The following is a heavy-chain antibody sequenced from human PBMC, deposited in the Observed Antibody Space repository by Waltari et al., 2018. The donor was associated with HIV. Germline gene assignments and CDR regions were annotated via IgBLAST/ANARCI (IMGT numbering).Heavy chain of an antibody. V-gene: IGHV4-34*01. CDR2: INHSGST. J-gene: IGHJ6*02. Sequence: QVQLQQWGAGLLKPSETLSLTCAVYGGSFSGYYWSWIGQPPGKGREWIGEINHSGSTNYNPSLKSRVTISVDTSKNQFSLKLSSVTAADTAVYYCARGEYYDFWSGYRGGMDVWGQGTTVTVSS. CDR3: ARGEYYDFWSGYRGGMDV. CDR1: GGSFSGYY. D-gene: IGHD3-3*01.